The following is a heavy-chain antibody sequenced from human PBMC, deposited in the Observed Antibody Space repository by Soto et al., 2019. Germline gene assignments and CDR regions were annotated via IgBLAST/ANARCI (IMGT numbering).Heavy chain of an antibody. CDR1: GGTLSSYT. Sequence: QVQLVQSGAEVKKPGSSVRVSCKASGGTLSSYTISWVRQAPGQGLEWMGRITPTLGLTDYAQKFQGRVTITADKSTTTTYMELSSLRSEDTAVYYCARAPRGLSGGSDYCGQGTLVTVSS. J-gene: IGHJ4*02. V-gene: IGHV1-69*02. CDR2: ITPTLGLT. CDR3: ARAPRGLSGGSDY. D-gene: IGHD3-10*01.